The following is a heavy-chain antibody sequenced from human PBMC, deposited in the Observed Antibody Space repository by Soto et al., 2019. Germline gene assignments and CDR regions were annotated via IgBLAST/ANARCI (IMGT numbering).Heavy chain of an antibody. Sequence: PSETLSLTCTVSGGSISSYYWIWIRQPPGKGLEWIGYIYYSGSTNYNPSLKSRVTISVDTSRSQFSLRLSSVTAADTAVYYCARLRKYYQSLAPWGPGTLVTVSS. CDR2: IYYSGST. J-gene: IGHJ5*02. CDR1: GGSISSYY. D-gene: IGHD2-2*01. CDR3: ARLRKYYQSLAP. V-gene: IGHV4-59*08.